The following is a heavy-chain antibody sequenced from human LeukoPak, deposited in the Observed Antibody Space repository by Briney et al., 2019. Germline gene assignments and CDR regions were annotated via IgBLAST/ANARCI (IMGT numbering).Heavy chain of an antibody. D-gene: IGHD1-7*01. CDR2: IYHSGST. CDR3: ARDWNYSNYYYMDV. V-gene: IGHV4-38-2*02. Sequence: SETLSLTCTVSGYSISSGYYWGWIRQPPGKGLEWIGSIYHSGSTYYNPSLKSRVTISVDTSKNQFSLKLSSVTAADTAVYYCARDWNYSNYYYMDVWGKGTTVTVSS. J-gene: IGHJ6*03. CDR1: GYSISSGYY.